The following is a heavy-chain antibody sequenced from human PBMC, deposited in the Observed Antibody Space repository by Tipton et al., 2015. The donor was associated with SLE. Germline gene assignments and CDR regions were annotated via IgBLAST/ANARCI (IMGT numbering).Heavy chain of an antibody. Sequence: LVQSGPEVKVSCKASGGTFSSYAISWVRQAPGQGLEWMGGIIPIFGTANYAQKFQGRVTITTDESTSTAYMELSSLRSEDTAVYYCARGVKQLVRTEYFQHWGQGTLVTVSS. CDR1: GGTFSSYA. J-gene: IGHJ1*01. CDR2: IIPIFGTA. CDR3: ARGVKQLVRTEYFQH. D-gene: IGHD6-6*01. V-gene: IGHV1-69*05.